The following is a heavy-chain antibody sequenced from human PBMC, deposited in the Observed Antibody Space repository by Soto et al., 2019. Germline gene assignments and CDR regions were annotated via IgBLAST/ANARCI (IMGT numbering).Heavy chain of an antibody. CDR1: GYTFTSYD. J-gene: IGHJ6*02. V-gene: IGHV1-8*01. CDR3: ARAPEVDCSGGSCYSNYYYYGMDV. D-gene: IGHD2-15*01. Sequence: GASVKVSCKASGYTFTSYDINWVRQATGQGLEWMGWMNPNSGNTGYAQKFQGRVTMTRNTSISTAYMELSSLRSEDTAVYYCARAPEVDCSGGSCYSNYYYYGMDVWGQGTTVTVSS. CDR2: MNPNSGNT.